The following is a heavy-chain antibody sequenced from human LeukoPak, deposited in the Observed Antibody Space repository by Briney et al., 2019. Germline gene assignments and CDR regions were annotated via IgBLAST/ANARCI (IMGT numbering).Heavy chain of an antibody. CDR2: INHSGST. J-gene: IGHJ6*02. D-gene: IGHD4-17*01. CDR1: GGSFGGYY. V-gene: IGHV4-34*01. Sequence: SETLSLTCAVYGGSFGGYYWSWIRQPPGKGLEWIGEINHSGSTNYNPSLKSRVTISVDTSKNQFSLKLSSVTAADTAVYYCARHRFKRDYGDENYYGMDVWGQGTTVTVSS. CDR3: ARHRFKRDYGDENYYGMDV.